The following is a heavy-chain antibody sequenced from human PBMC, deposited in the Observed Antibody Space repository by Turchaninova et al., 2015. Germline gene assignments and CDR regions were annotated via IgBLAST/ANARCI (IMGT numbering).Heavy chain of an antibody. CDR1: GDNVTNYW. Sequence: VPLVQSGAEVKKPGESLRISCTGSGDNVTNYWIPGVCQVPGKGLEWMGRLDPSDSSTNYSPSFRGHVTISIDKSVNTASLEWSSLEASDTAMYYCARHATKPNSYFDFWGQGTLVTVSS. CDR3: ARHATKPNSYFDF. J-gene: IGHJ4*02. D-gene: IGHD2-2*01. CDR2: LDPSDSST. V-gene: IGHV5-10-1*03.